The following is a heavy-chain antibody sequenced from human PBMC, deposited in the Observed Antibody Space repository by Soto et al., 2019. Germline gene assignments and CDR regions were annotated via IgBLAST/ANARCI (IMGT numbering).Heavy chain of an antibody. CDR1: GYTFTSYA. V-gene: IGHV1-3*01. CDR2: INAGNGNT. Sequence: ASVKVSCKASGYTFTSYAMHWVRQAPGQRLEWMGWINAGNGNTKYSQKFQGRVTITRDTSASTAYMELNILRDEDTAVYYCARDSPITYYDFWSGYSPDYYYGMDVWGQGTTVTVSS. CDR3: ARDSPITYYDFWSGYSPDYYYGMDV. D-gene: IGHD3-3*01. J-gene: IGHJ6*02.